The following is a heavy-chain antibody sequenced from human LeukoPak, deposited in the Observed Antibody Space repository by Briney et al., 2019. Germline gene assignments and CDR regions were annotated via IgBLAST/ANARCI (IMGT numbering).Heavy chain of an antibody. CDR3: ARDRAGLIRFDY. Sequence: GASVKVSCKAPGYTFTSYYMHWVRQAPGQGLEWMGIINPSGGSTSYAQKFQGRVTMTRDTSTSTVYMELSSLRSEDTAVYYCARDRAGLIRFDYWGKGTLVTVSS. CDR1: GYTFTSYY. J-gene: IGHJ4*02. D-gene: IGHD3-16*01. V-gene: IGHV1-46*01. CDR2: INPSGGST.